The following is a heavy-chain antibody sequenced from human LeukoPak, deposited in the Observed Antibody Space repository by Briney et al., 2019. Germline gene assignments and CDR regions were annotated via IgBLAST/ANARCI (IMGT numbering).Heavy chain of an antibody. CDR3: AREVVEDAFDI. J-gene: IGHJ3*02. V-gene: IGHV3-74*01. D-gene: IGHD2-15*01. CDR2: INSDGSST. CDR1: GFTFSSYW. Sequence: GGSLRLSCAASGFTFSSYWMHWVRQAPGKGLVWVSRINSDGSSTSYADSVKGRFTISRDNAKNTLYLQMNSLRAEDTAVYYCAREVVEDAFDIWGQGIMVTVSS.